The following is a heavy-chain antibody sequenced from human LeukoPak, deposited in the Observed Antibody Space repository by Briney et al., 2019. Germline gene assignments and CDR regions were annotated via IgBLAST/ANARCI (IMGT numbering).Heavy chain of an antibody. CDR3: ATDKRTRDW. CDR1: GFAFNKAL. Sequence: GGSLRLSCATSGFAFNKALMRWFRQAPGKGLEWIARIKTQIDGETTDYAAPVRGRFTISRDDSTNTVYLQMNSLKKEDTAVYYCATDKRTRDWWAQGTLVTVSS. J-gene: IGHJ4*02. D-gene: IGHD3/OR15-3a*01. CDR2: IKTQIDGETT. V-gene: IGHV3-15*01.